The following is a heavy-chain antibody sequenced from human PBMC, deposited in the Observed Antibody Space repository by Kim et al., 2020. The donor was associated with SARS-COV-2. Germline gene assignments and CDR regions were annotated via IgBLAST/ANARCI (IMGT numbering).Heavy chain of an antibody. CDR1: GGSISSYY. V-gene: IGHV4-59*01. CDR2: IYYSGST. CDR3: ARDETDPGAFYI. Sequence: AETLSLTCTVSGGSISSYYWSWIRQSPGKGLEWIGYIYYSGSTNYNPSLKSRVTISVDTSKNQFSLKLSSVTAADTAVYYCARDETDPGAFYIWGQGTMV. J-gene: IGHJ3*02.